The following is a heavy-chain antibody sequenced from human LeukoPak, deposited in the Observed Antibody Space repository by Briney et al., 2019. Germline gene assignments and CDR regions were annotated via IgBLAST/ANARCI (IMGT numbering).Heavy chain of an antibody. V-gene: IGHV3-7*01. D-gene: IGHD3-10*01. J-gene: IGHJ4*02. CDR1: GFAFSKYW. CDR2: IKEDGSDK. Sequence: PGGSLRLSCAASGFAFSKYWMNWVRQAPGKGLEWVANIKEDGSDKKYADSAKGRFTISRDNAEKSLYLQMASLRVEDTAVYYCARGVWFGESLGSGADYWGQGTLVTVSS. CDR3: ARGVWFGESLGSGADY.